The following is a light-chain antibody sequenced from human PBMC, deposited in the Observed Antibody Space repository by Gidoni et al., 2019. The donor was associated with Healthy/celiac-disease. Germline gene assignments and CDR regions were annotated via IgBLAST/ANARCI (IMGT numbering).Light chain of an antibody. CDR2: DAS. CDR3: QQRSNWLPLT. J-gene: IGKJ4*01. Sequence: IVLTQSPATLSLSPGERATLSCRASQSVSSYLAWYQQKPGQAPRLLIYDASNRATGIPARFSGSGSWTDFTLTISSLEPEDFAVYYCQQRSNWLPLTFGGGTKVEIK. V-gene: IGKV3-11*01. CDR1: QSVSSY.